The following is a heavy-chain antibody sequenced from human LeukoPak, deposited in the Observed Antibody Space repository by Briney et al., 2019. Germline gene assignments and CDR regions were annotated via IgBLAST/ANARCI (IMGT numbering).Heavy chain of an antibody. CDR3: AQTARLDYYYYYMDV. J-gene: IGHJ6*03. CDR2: IIPIFGTA. Sequence: ASVKVSCKASGYTFTSYAMNWVRQAPGQGLEWMGGIIPIFGTANYAQKFQGRVTITADKSTSTAYMELSSLRSEDTAVYYCAQTARLDYYYYYMDVWGKGTTVTVSS. D-gene: IGHD6-6*01. V-gene: IGHV1-69*06. CDR1: GYTFTSYA.